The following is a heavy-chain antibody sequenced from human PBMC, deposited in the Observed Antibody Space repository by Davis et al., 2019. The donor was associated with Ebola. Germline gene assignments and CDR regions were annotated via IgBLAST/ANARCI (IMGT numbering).Heavy chain of an antibody. CDR2: IHYLGNT. CDR3: ARGNYGDYIVLYYYNMDV. J-gene: IGHJ6*02. D-gene: IGHD4-17*01. CDR1: GGSINNYF. Sequence: SETLSLTCTVSGGSINNYFWSWIRQPPGKGLEWIGNIHYLGNTNYNPSLKSRVTMSVDTSKNQFSLKLSSVTAADTAAYYCARGNYGDYIVLYYYNMDVWGQGTTVTVSS. V-gene: IGHV4-59*01.